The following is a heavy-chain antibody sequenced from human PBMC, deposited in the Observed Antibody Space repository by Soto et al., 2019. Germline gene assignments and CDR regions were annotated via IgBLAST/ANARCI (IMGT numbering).Heavy chain of an antibody. CDR3: APHCSSTSCYDYLFDP. CDR1: GFTFSSYS. J-gene: IGHJ5*02. CDR2: ISSSSSYI. V-gene: IGHV3-21*01. D-gene: IGHD2-2*01. Sequence: EVQLVESGGGLVKPGGSLRLSCAASGFTFSSYSMNWVRQAPGKGLEWVSSISSSSSYIYYADSVKGRFTISRDNAKNSLYLQMNSLRAEDTAVYYCAPHCSSTSCYDYLFDPWGQGTLVTVSS.